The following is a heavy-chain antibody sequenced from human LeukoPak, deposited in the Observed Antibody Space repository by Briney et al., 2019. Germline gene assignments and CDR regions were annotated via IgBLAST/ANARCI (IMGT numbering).Heavy chain of an antibody. J-gene: IGHJ4*02. CDR1: GFTLSNYY. D-gene: IGHD3-22*01. CDR2: IKQDASDK. Sequence: PGGSLRLSCTASGFTLSNYYMSWVRQAPGKGLEWVANIKQDASDKFYVDSVKGRFTISRDNAKNSIYLQMDNLRADDTAVYYCAREGSSYYSSDTMGTYWGQATLVTISP. CDR3: AREGSSYYSSDTMGTY. V-gene: IGHV3-7*01.